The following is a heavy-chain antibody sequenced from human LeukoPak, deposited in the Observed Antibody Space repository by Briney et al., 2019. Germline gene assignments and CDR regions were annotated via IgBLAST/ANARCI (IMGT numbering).Heavy chain of an antibody. CDR1: GFTFSDYY. CDR3: AELGITMIGGV. CDR2: ISSSGYTI. Sequence: KTGGSLRLSCAASGFTFSDYYMNWIRQAPGKGLEWVSYISSSGYTISYADSVKGRFTISRDSAKNSLYLQMNSLRAEDTAVYYCAELGITMIGGVWGKGTTVTISS. J-gene: IGHJ6*04. V-gene: IGHV3-11*04. D-gene: IGHD3-10*02.